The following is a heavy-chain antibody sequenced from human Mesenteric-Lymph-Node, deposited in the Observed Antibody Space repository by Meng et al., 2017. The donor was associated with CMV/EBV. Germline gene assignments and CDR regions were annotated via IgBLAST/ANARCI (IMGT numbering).Heavy chain of an antibody. CDR1: GFTFSNAW. D-gene: IGHD6-13*01. CDR3: TTERAAAGTNWFDP. V-gene: IGHV3-15*01. J-gene: IGHJ5*02. Sequence: LSLTCAASGFTFSNAWMSWVRQAPGKGLEWVGRIKSKTDGGTTDYAAPVKGRFTISRDDSKNTLYLQMNSLKTEDTAVYYCTTERAAAGTNWFDPWGQGTLVTVSS. CDR2: IKSKTDGGTT.